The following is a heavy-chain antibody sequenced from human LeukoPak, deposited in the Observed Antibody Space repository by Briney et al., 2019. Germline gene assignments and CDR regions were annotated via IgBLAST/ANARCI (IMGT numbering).Heavy chain of an antibody. V-gene: IGHV1-46*01. D-gene: IGHD6-25*01. CDR1: GYTFTSYY. CDR3: ARDAAGSGELDY. Sequence: ASVKVSCKASGYTFTSYYMHWVRQAPGQGLEWMGIINPSGGSTSYAQKFQGRVTITADESTSTAYMELSSLRSEDTAVYYCARDAAGSGELDYWGQGTLVTVSS. CDR2: INPSGGST. J-gene: IGHJ4*02.